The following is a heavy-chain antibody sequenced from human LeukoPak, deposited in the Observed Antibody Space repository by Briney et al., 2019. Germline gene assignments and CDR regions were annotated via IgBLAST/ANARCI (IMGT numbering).Heavy chain of an antibody. CDR3: ARSYYYDSGDLDY. J-gene: IGHJ4*02. CDR2: INPSGGR. D-gene: IGHD3-22*01. CDR1: GYTFTGYY. Sequence: ASVKVSCKASGYTFTGYYMHWVRQAPGQGLEWMGIINPSGGRSYAQKFQGRLTMTRDTSTNTVYMELSSLRSEDTAMYYCARSYYYDSGDLDYWGQGTLVTVSS. V-gene: IGHV1-46*01.